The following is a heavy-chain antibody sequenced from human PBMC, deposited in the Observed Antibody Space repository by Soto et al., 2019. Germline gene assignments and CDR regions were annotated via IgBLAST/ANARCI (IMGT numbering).Heavy chain of an antibody. J-gene: IGHJ2*01. D-gene: IGHD6-19*01. CDR3: ARDGSGFHWYFDV. CDR2: AYYRSKWYY. CDR1: GDSVSSVTAT. V-gene: IGHV6-1*01. Sequence: QVQLQQSGPGLVKPSQTLSLMCDISGDSVSSVTATWSWIRQSPSRGLEWLGRAYYRSKWYYDYEVSVKSRIVTTPDTSKNQLTLDLNSVTPEDTAVYFCARDGSGFHWYFDVWGRGTLVTVSS.